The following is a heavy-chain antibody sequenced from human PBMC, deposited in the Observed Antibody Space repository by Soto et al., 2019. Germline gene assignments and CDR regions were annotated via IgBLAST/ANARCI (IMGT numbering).Heavy chain of an antibody. D-gene: IGHD2-15*01. CDR2: IYYSGST. V-gene: IGHV4-59*08. J-gene: IGHJ4*02. CDR3: ARRYGGTFDY. CDR1: GGSISSYY. Sequence: QVQLQESGPGLVKPSETLSLTCTVSGGSISSYYWSWIRQPPGKGLEWIGDIYYSGSTNYNPSLKSRVTTSVDTSKNQFSLKLSSVTAADTAVYYCARRYGGTFDYWGQGTLVTVSS.